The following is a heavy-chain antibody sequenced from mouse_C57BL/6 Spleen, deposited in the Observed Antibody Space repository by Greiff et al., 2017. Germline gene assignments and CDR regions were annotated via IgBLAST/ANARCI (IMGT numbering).Heavy chain of an antibody. CDR2: IYPGDGDT. CDR1: GYAFSSYW. CDR3: ARSGTTVVATRYFDV. V-gene: IGHV1-80*01. Sequence: QVQLKQSGAELVKPGASVKISCKASGYAFSSYWMNWVKQRPGKGLEWIGQIYPGDGDTNYNGKFKGKATLTADKSSSTAYMQLSSLTSEDSAVYFCARSGTTVVATRYFDVWGTGTTVTVSS. D-gene: IGHD1-1*01. J-gene: IGHJ1*03.